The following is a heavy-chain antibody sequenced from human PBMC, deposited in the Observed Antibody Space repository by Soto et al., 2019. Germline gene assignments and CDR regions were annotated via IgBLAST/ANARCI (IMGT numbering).Heavy chain of an antibody. Sequence: GGSLRLSCSASGFTFSSYAMHWVRQAPGKGLEYVSAISSNGGSTYYADSVKGRFTISRDNSKNTLYLQMSSLRAEDTAVYYCVKDRHQDSGCLTFFDYWGQGTLVTVSS. CDR3: VKDRHQDSGCLTFFDY. CDR1: GFTFSSYA. V-gene: IGHV3-64D*08. CDR2: ISSNGGST. D-gene: IGHD6-19*01. J-gene: IGHJ4*02.